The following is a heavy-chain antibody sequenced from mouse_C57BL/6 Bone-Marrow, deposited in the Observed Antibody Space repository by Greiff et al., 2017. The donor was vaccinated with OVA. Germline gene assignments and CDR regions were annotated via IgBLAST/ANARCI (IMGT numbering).Heavy chain of an antibody. V-gene: IGHV1-61*01. CDR1: GYTFTRYW. D-gene: IGHD3-3*01. CDR2: IYPSDSET. Sequence: QVQLQQPGAELVRPGSSVKLSCTASGYTFTRYWMDWVKQRPGHGLEWIGNIYPSDSETHYNQKFKDKATLTVDKSSSTAYMQLSSLTSEDSAVYYCARGNRAFAYWGQGTLVTVSA. CDR3: ARGNRAFAY. J-gene: IGHJ3*01.